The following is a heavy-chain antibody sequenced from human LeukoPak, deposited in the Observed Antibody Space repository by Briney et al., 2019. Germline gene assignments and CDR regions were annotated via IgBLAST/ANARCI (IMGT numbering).Heavy chain of an antibody. Sequence: PSETLSLTCTVSGGSISSYYWSWIRQPPGKALEWIGYIYYSGSTNYNPSLKSRVTISVDTSKNQFSLKLSSVTAADTAVYYCARDAAGTYYYYYMDVWGKGTTVTVSS. CDR2: IYYSGST. J-gene: IGHJ6*03. CDR3: ARDAAGTYYYYYMDV. CDR1: GGSISSYY. V-gene: IGHV4-59*01. D-gene: IGHD6-19*01.